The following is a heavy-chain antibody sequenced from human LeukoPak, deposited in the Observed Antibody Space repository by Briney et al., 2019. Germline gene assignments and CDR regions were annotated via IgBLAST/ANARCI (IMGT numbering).Heavy chain of an antibody. CDR2: IHNTGRT. CDR3: ARYAATGGPNWFDP. Sequence: ASETLSLTCTVSGGSISNYYWSCTRQPPGKGLEWIGYIHNTGRTNYNPSLKSRVTISVDTSKNQFSLKLSSVTAADTAIYYCARYAATGGPNWFDPWGPGTLVTVSS. J-gene: IGHJ5*02. V-gene: IGHV4-59*01. D-gene: IGHD2-15*01. CDR1: GGSISNYY.